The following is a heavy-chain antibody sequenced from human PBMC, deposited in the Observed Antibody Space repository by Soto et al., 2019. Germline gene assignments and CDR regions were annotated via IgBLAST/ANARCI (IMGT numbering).Heavy chain of an antibody. CDR2: VFWDGNK. V-gene: IGHV2-5*02. Sequence: QITLKESGPPLVKPTQTLTLTCTFSGFSLSTIGVGVGWIRQPPGKALEWLALVFWDGNKRYSPSLKSRLTITADSSKNQVVLTMTNMDPLDTATYYCARDGGVAYYFDSWGQGTLVTVSS. CDR1: GFSLSTIGVG. D-gene: IGHD3-3*01. J-gene: IGHJ4*02. CDR3: ARDGGVAYYFDS.